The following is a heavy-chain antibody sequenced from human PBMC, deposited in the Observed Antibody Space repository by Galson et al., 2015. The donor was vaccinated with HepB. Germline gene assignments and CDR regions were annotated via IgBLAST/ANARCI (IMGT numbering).Heavy chain of an antibody. CDR3: ARDHPPGDYYDSSGYYSSYFDL. CDR2: IYTSGST. Sequence: TLSLTCTVSGGSISSYYWSWIRQPAGKGLEWIGRIYTSGSTNYNPSLKSRVTMSVDTSKNQFSLKLSSVTAADTAVYYCARDHPPGDYYDSSGYYSSYFDLWGRGTLVTVSS. V-gene: IGHV4-4*07. J-gene: IGHJ2*01. CDR1: GGSISSYY. D-gene: IGHD3-22*01.